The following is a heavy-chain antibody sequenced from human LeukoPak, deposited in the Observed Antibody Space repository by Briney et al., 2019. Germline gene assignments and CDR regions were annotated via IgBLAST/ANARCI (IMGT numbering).Heavy chain of an antibody. J-gene: IGHJ4*02. CDR1: GYTFTSYD. D-gene: IGHD3-22*01. Sequence: ASVTVSCKASGYTFTSYDINWVRQGPGQGQEWMGWMNPNSGNTGYAQKFQGRVTMTSNTSMSTAYMELTSLRSEDTAVYYCARGTFDSSGYYCAYWGQGTLVTVSS. V-gene: IGHV1-8*01. CDR3: ARGTFDSSGYYCAY. CDR2: MNPNSGNT.